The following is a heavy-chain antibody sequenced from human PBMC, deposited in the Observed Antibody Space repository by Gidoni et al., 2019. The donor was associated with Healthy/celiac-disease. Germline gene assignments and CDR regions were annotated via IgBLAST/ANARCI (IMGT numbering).Heavy chain of an antibody. V-gene: IGHV3-21*01. J-gene: IGHJ6*02. Sequence: EVQLVESGGGLVKPGGSLRLSCAASGFTFSSYSMNWVRQAPGKGLEWVSSISSSSSYIYYADSVKGRFTISRDNAKNSLYLQMNSLRAEDTAVYYCARDGPREMATTRGMDVWGQGTTVTVSS. CDR2: ISSSSSYI. D-gene: IGHD5-12*01. CDR3: ARDGPREMATTRGMDV. CDR1: GFTFSSYS.